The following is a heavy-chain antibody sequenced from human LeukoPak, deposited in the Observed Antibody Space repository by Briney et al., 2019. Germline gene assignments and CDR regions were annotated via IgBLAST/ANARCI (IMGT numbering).Heavy chain of an antibody. V-gene: IGHV1-18*01. CDR1: GYTFTIYG. Sequence: ASVTVSCKASGYTFTIYGISWVRQAPGQGLEWMGWISAYNGNTNYAPQLQRTVTMPPDTSTTTAYMQLRSLRSDDTAVYYCARSAEADYDILTGYYSDYWGQGTLVTVSS. CDR2: ISAYNGNT. J-gene: IGHJ4*02. D-gene: IGHD3-9*01. CDR3: ARSAEADYDILTGYYSDY.